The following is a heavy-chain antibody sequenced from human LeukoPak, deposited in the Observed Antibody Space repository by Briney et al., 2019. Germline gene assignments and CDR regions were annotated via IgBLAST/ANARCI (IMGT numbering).Heavy chain of an antibody. Sequence: GRSLRLSCAASGFIFSNHAMHWVRQVPGKGLEWVSGIIGNSGMIGYADSVKGRFTISRDNAKNSLYLQMNSLRTEDTALYYCAKVSRSGWYQGWFDSWGQGTLVTVSS. CDR3: AKVSRSGWYQGWFDS. CDR2: IIGNSGMI. D-gene: IGHD6-19*01. V-gene: IGHV3-9*01. J-gene: IGHJ5*01. CDR1: GFIFSNHA.